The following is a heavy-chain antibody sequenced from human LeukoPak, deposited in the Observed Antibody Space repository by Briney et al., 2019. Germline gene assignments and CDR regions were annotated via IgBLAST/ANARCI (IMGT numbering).Heavy chain of an antibody. J-gene: IGHJ6*02. CDR3: AREEISPYYYYYGMDV. Sequence: ASVKVSCKASGYTFTGYYMHWVRQAPGQGLEWMGRINPNSGGTNYAQKFQGRVTMTRATSISTAYMELSRLRSDDTAVYYCAREEISPYYYYYGMDVWGQGTTVTVSS. CDR1: GYTFTGYY. V-gene: IGHV1-2*06. D-gene: IGHD3-16*02. CDR2: INPNSGGT.